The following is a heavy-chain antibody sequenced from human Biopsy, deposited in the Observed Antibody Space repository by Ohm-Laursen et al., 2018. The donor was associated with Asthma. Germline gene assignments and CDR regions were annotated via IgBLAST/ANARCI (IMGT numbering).Heavy chain of an antibody. CDR2: IYYSGST. D-gene: IGHD7-27*01. CDR3: ARWGSFGFDY. CDR1: GGSISGFY. V-gene: IGHV4-31*03. J-gene: IGHJ4*02. Sequence: TLSLTCTVSGGSISGFYWSWIRQHPGKGLEWIGYIYYSGSTYYNPSLKSRVTISVDTSKNQFSLNLSSVTAADTAVYYCARWGSFGFDYWGQGTLVTVSS.